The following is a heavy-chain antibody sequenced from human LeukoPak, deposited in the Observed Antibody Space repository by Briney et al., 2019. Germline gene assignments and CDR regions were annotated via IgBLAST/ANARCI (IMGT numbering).Heavy chain of an antibody. CDR3: ARVPHYYFGYGFFDS. CDR1: GGSFSGYY. V-gene: IGHV4-34*01. D-gene: IGHD3-10*01. CDR2: IAQSGTT. Sequence: SETLSLTCVVYGGSFSGYYWSWLRQPRGKGLEWIGEIAQSGTTNYNPSLKSRVSISVDTSKKQFSLTLTSLTAADTAVYYCARVPHYYFGYGFFDSWGQGTLVTVSS. J-gene: IGHJ4*02.